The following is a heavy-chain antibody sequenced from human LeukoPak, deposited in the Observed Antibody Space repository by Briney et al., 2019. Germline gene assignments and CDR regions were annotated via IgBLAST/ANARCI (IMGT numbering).Heavy chain of an antibody. V-gene: IGHV3-21*01. J-gene: IGHJ5*02. CDR3: ARVVTAAWDWFDP. CDR2: I. CDR1: GFTFSSYS. Sequence: GGSLRLSCAASGFTFSSYSMNWVRQAPGKGLEWVSSIKGRLTTSRDNAKNSLYLQMNSLRADDTAVYYCARVVTAAWDWFDPWGQGTLVTVSS. D-gene: IGHD2-2*01.